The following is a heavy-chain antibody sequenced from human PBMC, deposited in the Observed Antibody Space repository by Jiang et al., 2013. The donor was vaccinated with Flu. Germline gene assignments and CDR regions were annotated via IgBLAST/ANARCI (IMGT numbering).Heavy chain of an antibody. V-gene: IGHV4-39*01. J-gene: IGHJ4*02. CDR1: SISSSSYY. CDR3: ARHPAGGGSYYFVYYFDY. Sequence: SISSSSYYWGWIRQPPGKGWSGLGVSIIVGAPTTTRPSRVESPYPYDTSKNQFSLKLSSVTAADTAVYYCARHPAGGGSYYFVYYFDYWGQGTLVTVSS. D-gene: IGHD1-26*01. CDR2: SIIVGAP.